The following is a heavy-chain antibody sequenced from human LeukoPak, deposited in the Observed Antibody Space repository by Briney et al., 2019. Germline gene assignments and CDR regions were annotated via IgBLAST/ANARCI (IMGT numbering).Heavy chain of an antibody. J-gene: IGHJ3*02. CDR2: IKSKTDGGTT. D-gene: IGHD1-26*01. CDR3: ASETLVGASTSFDI. V-gene: IGHV3-15*01. Sequence: GGSLRLSCAASGFTFSNAWMSWVRQAPGKGLEWVGRIKSKTDGGTTDYAAPVKGRFTISRDDSTTTLYLQMNSLKTEDTAVYYCASETLVGASTSFDIWGQGTMVTVSS. CDR1: GFTFSNAW.